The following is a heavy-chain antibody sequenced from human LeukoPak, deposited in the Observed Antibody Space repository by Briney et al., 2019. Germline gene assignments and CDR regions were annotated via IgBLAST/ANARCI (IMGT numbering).Heavy chain of an antibody. CDR2: INAGNGNT. Sequence: ASVKVSCKASGYTFTSYAMHWVRQAPGQRLEWMGWINAGNGNTKYSQKFQGRVTITRDTSASTAYMELSSLRSEDTAVYYCAGGSWDWGSGEFDLWGQGTLVTVSS. CDR3: AGGSWDWGSGEFDL. J-gene: IGHJ4*02. CDR1: GYTFTSYA. V-gene: IGHV1-3*01. D-gene: IGHD7-27*01.